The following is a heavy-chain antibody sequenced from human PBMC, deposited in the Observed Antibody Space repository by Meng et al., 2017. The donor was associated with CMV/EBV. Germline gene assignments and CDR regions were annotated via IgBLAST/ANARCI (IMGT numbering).Heavy chain of an antibody. J-gene: IGHJ4*02. CDR3: ARGGIAAAGPFDY. D-gene: IGHD6-13*01. Sequence: QVQLQQWRGRLFNPSRTPSLTCAAYVGSFSGYYWSWIRQPPGKGPEWIGEINHSGSTNYNPSLKSRVTISVDTSKNQFSLKLSSVTAADTAVYYCARGGIAAAGPFDYWGQGTLVTVSS. CDR1: VGSFSGYY. V-gene: IGHV4-34*01. CDR2: INHSGST.